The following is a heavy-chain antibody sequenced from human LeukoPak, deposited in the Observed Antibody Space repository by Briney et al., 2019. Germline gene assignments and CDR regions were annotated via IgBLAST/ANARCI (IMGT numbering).Heavy chain of an antibody. CDR1: GYSFTNFY. CDR3: ARDKSSANWLDS. V-gene: IGHV1-46*01. D-gene: IGHD3-10*01. Sequence: ASVKVSCKASGYSFTNFYINWVRQAPGQGLEWMGIINPSGGSTNYAQKFQGRVTMTSDTSASTVYMDLSSLRSEDTAIYYCARDKSSANWLDSWGQGTLVTVSS. J-gene: IGHJ5*01. CDR2: INPSGGST.